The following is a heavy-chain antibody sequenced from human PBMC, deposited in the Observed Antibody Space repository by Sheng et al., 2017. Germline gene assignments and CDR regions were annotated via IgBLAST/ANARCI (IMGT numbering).Heavy chain of an antibody. J-gene: IGHJ4*02. D-gene: IGHD3-22*01. V-gene: IGHV3-48*03. CDR1: GFTFSNYE. CDR2: ISSSGSTI. CDR3: ASLWGNYYDSSGHDRLGGSADY. Sequence: EVQLVESGGGLVQPGGSLRLSCAASGFTFSNYEMNWVRQAPGKGLEWVSYISSSGSTIYYADSVKGRFTISRDNAKNSLYLQMNSLRAEDTAVYYCASLWGNYYDSSGHDRLGGSADYWGQGTLVTVSS.